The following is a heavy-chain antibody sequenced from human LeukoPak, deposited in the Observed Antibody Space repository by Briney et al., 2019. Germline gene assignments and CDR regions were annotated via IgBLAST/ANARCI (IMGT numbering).Heavy chain of an antibody. D-gene: IGHD3-22*01. V-gene: IGHV3-30*18. J-gene: IGHJ4*02. CDR1: GFTFSSYG. CDR2: ISCDGSNK. CDR3: AKAAYYYDSSGFEPRYYFDY. Sequence: AGGSLRLSCAASGFTFSSYGMHWVRQAPGKGLEWVAVISCDGSNKYYADSVKGRFTISRDNSKNTLYLQMNSLRAEDTAVYYCAKAAYYYDSSGFEPRYYFDYWGQGTLVTVSS.